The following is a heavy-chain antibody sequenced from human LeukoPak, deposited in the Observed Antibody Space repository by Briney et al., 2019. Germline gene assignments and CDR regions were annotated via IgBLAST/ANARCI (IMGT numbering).Heavy chain of an antibody. J-gene: IGHJ4*02. CDR3: ARHRGGIVGAKPFDY. Sequence: SETLSLTCTVSGGSISSYYWSWIRQPPGKGLEWIGYIYYSGSTNYNPSLKSRVTISVDTSKNQFSLKLSSVTAADTAVYYCARHRGGIVGAKPFDYWGQGTLVTVSS. CDR2: IYYSGST. V-gene: IGHV4-59*08. CDR1: GGSISSYY. D-gene: IGHD1-26*01.